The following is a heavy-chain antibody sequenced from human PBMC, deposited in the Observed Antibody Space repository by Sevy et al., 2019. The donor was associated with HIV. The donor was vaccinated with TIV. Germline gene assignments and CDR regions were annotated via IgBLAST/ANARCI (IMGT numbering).Heavy chain of an antibody. CDR3: ARGGSGTTSPLDY. Sequence: GGSLRLSCAASGFTFSSYAMHWVRQAPGKGLEWVAVISYDGSNKYYAHSVKGRFTISRDNSKNTLYLQMNSLRAEDTAVYYCARGGSGTTSPLDYWGQGTLVTVSS. J-gene: IGHJ4*02. CDR1: GFTFSSYA. V-gene: IGHV3-30-3*01. CDR2: ISYDGSNK. D-gene: IGHD2-15*01.